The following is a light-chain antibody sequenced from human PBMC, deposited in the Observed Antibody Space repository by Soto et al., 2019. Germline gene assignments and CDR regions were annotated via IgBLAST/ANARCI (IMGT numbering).Light chain of an antibody. CDR2: AAS. Sequence: DIRMTQSPCTLSASVGDRVTITCRASQSISFYLNWYQQKPGNAPKVLIYAASNLQTGVPSRFSGSGSGTDFTLTISSLQPEDFATYFCQQSYSTPPWTFGQGTKVDIK. CDR1: QSISFY. V-gene: IGKV1-39*01. J-gene: IGKJ1*01. CDR3: QQSYSTPPWT.